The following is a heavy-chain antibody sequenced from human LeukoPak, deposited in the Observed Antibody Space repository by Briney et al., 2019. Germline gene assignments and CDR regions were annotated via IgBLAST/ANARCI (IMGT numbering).Heavy chain of an antibody. CDR3: TRLLPSSHHFFDS. D-gene: IGHD6-6*01. V-gene: IGHV3-53*01. CDR2: IYGGGAT. CDR1: GFTVSNEF. Sequence: GGSLRLSCAVSGFTVSNEFMSWVRQAPGKGLEWVSVIYGGGATYYADSVRGRFTISRDNFENTLFLQMDNLRAEDTAVYYCTRLLPSSHHFFDSWGQGTLVAVSS. J-gene: IGHJ4*02.